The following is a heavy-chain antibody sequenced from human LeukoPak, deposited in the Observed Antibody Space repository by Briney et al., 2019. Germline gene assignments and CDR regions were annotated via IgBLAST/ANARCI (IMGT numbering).Heavy chain of an antibody. D-gene: IGHD3-22*01. Sequence: GGSLRLSCAASGFTFYDYAMHWVRHAPGQGLEWVSGISWNSGSIGYADSVKGRFTISRDNAKNSLYLQMNSLRAEDTALYYCASFPLGYDSSGYYYGWGQGTLVTVSS. CDR1: GFTFYDYA. CDR2: ISWNSGSI. J-gene: IGHJ4*02. V-gene: IGHV3-9*01. CDR3: ASFPLGYDSSGYYYG.